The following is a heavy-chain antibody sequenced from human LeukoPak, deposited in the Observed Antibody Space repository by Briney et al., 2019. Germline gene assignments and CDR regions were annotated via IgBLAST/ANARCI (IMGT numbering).Heavy chain of an antibody. D-gene: IGHD6-19*01. CDR1: GFTFSTYW. Sequence: GGSLRLSCAASGFTFSTYWMHWVRQAPGKGLVWVSRINSDGSSTSYADSVEGRFTISRDNVRNTLYLQMNSLRAEDTAVYYCALEGYSSGWYQYFQHWGQGTLVTVSS. J-gene: IGHJ1*01. CDR2: INSDGSST. CDR3: ALEGYSSGWYQYFQH. V-gene: IGHV3-74*01.